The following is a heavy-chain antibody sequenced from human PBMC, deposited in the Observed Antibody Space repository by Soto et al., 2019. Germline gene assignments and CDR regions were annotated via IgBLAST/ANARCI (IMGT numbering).Heavy chain of an antibody. Sequence: PSETLSLPCPVSGYSVSSDSYFWTWIRQPPGKGLEWIAYISYTGDTNYNPSLKSRVTISVDTSTNQFFLTLTSVTAADTAVYFCARIIVGVTVDLWGQGSLVTVSS. V-gene: IGHV4-61*01. D-gene: IGHD1-26*01. CDR3: ARIIVGVTVDL. CDR2: ISYTGDT. J-gene: IGHJ5*02. CDR1: GYSVSSDSYF.